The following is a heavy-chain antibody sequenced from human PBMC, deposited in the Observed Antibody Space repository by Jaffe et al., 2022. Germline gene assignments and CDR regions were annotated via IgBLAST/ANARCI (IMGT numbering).Heavy chain of an antibody. Sequence: QVQLVQSGAEVKKPGASVKVSCKASGYTFTGYYMHWVRQAPGQGLEWMGWINPNSGGTNYAQKFQGRVTMTRDTSISTAYMELSRLRSDDTAVYYCARGNSGYDKYYYYYYYMDVWGKGTTVTVSS. CDR3: ARGNSGYDKYYYYYYYMDV. CDR2: INPNSGGT. CDR1: GYTFTGYY. V-gene: IGHV1-2*02. D-gene: IGHD5-12*01. J-gene: IGHJ6*03.